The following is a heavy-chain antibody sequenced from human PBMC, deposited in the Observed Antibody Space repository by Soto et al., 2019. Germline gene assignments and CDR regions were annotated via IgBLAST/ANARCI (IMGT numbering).Heavy chain of an antibody. CDR2: IYYSGST. CDR3: AREGYSSSFLFDP. CDR1: GGSISSYY. V-gene: IGHV4-59*01. J-gene: IGHJ5*02. D-gene: IGHD6-13*01. Sequence: QVQLQESGPGLVKPSETLSLTCTVSGGSISSYYWSWIRQPPGKGLEWIGYIYYSGSTNYNPSLKSRVTISVDTSKNQVSLKLSSVTAADQAVYYCAREGYSSSFLFDPWGQGNLVTVSS.